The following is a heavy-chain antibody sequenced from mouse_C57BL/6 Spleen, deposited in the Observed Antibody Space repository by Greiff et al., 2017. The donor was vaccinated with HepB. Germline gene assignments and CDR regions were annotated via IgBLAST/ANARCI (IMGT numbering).Heavy chain of an antibody. CDR2: IDPSASYT. Sequence: QVQLQQSGAELVMPGASVKLSCKASGYTFTSYWMHWVKQRPGQGLEWIGEIDPSASYTNYNQKFKGKSTLTVDKSSSTAYMQLSSLTSEDSAVYYCARPYYYGSSYAWFAYWGQGTLVTVSA. CDR3: ARPYYYGSSYAWFAY. V-gene: IGHV1-69*01. J-gene: IGHJ3*01. D-gene: IGHD1-1*01. CDR1: GYTFTSYW.